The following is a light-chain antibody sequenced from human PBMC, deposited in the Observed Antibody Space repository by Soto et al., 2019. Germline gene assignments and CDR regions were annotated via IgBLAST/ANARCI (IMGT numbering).Light chain of an antibody. J-gene: IGLJ3*02. V-gene: IGLV5-45*01. CDR2: YKSDSDQ. Sequence: QPVLTQPASLSASPGASASLTCTLRGDINVAGYWIYWFQQKPGSPPQYLLKYKSDSDQWQASGVPSRFSGSKDASANAGILLISGLQSEDEADFYCMIWHSHTWVFGGGTKLTVL. CDR3: MIWHSHTWV. CDR1: GDINVAGYW.